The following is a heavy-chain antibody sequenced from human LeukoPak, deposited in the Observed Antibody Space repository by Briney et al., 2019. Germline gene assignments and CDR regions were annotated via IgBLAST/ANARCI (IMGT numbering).Heavy chain of an antibody. J-gene: IGHJ4*02. CDR2: INHSGST. V-gene: IGHV4-34*01. CDR3: ARAVTTLGYGY. CDR1: GGSFSGYY. D-gene: IGHD4-17*01. Sequence: PLETLSLTCAVYGGSFSGYYWSWIRQPPGKGLEWIGEINHSGSTNYNPSLKSRVTISVDTSKNQFSLKLSSVTAADTAVYYCARAVTTLGYGYWGQGTLVTVSS.